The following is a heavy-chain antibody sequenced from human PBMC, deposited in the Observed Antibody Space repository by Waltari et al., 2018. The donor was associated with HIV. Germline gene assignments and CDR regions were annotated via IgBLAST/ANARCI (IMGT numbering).Heavy chain of an antibody. CDR3: ARVPWVPHYYYNGMDV. CDR2: IYYTGST. V-gene: IGHV4-59*13. Sequence: QVQLQESGPGLVKPSETLSLTCTVSGGSINNYYWTWIRQPPGKGLEWIGYIYYTGSTYYNPSLKSRVTISVATSKNQFFLTLTSVTAADTAVYYCARVPWVPHYYYNGMDVWGQGTTVIVSS. D-gene: IGHD1-1*01. CDR1: GGSINNYY. J-gene: IGHJ6*02.